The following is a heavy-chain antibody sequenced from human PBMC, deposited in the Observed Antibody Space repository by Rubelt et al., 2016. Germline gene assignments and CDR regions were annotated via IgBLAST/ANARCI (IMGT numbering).Heavy chain of an antibody. Sequence: QITLKESGPTLVKPTQTLTLTCTFSGFSLSTSGVNVVWIRQPPGKALEWLALIYWDDDKRYSPFLKSRIIITQDTSKNQVVLTMTNMDPVDTATYYCAHRAGIGKYFEYWGQGTLVTVSS. J-gene: IGHJ4*02. D-gene: IGHD1-26*01. V-gene: IGHV2-5*02. CDR1: GFSLSTSGVN. CDR3: AHRAGIGKYFEY. CDR2: IYWDDDK.